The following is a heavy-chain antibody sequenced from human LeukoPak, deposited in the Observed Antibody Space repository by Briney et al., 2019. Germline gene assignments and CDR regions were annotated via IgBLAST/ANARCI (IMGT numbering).Heavy chain of an antibody. Sequence: GGSLRLSCAASGFTFDDYAMHWVRQAPGKGLEWVSGISWNSGSIGYADSVKGRFTISRDNAKNSLYLQMNSLRAEDTALYYCAKNALWSGYCYPYYFDYWGQGTLVTVSS. CDR2: ISWNSGSI. CDR1: GFTFDDYA. CDR3: AKNALWSGYCYPYYFDY. J-gene: IGHJ4*02. D-gene: IGHD3-3*01. V-gene: IGHV3-9*01.